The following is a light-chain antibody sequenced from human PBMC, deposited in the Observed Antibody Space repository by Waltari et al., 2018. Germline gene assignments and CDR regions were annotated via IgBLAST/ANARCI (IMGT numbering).Light chain of an antibody. CDR2: EVS. CDR3: MQSIQFPLT. CDR1: QSLLHSAGKTH. V-gene: IGKV2D-29*01. J-gene: IGKJ4*01. Sequence: DVVMTQTPLALSVTPGQPASIPCKSSQSLLHSAGKTHLYWYLQQPGQPPQLLIYEVSHRFSGVPDRFSGSGSGTDFTLKISRVQAEDVGLYYCMQSIQFPLTFGGGTKVEIK.